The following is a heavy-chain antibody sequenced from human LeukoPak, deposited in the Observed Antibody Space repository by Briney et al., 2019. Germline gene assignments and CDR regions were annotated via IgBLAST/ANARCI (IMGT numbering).Heavy chain of an antibody. D-gene: IGHD6-19*01. Sequence: SQTLSLTCAISGDSVSINSAAWNWIRQSPSRGLEWLGRTYYRSKWYNDYAVSVKSRITINPDTSKNQFSLQLNSVTPEDTAVYYCASGSPGSVAGTGSYYFDYWGQGTLVTVSS. CDR3: ASGSPGSVAGTGSYYFDY. CDR2: TYYRSKWYN. CDR1: GDSVSINSAA. J-gene: IGHJ4*02. V-gene: IGHV6-1*01.